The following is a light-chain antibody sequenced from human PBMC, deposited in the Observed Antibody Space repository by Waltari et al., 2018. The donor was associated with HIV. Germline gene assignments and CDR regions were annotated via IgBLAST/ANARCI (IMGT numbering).Light chain of an antibody. Sequence: SYVLTQPPSVSVAPGQTARITCGGNNIGSKGVHWYQQKPSQAPVLVVYDDSDRPSGIPERFSGSSSCNTATLTISRVEAGDEADFYCQVWDSSTDLRVFGGGTKLTVL. CDR3: QVWDSSTDLRV. J-gene: IGLJ2*01. V-gene: IGLV3-21*02. CDR1: NIGSKG. CDR2: DDS.